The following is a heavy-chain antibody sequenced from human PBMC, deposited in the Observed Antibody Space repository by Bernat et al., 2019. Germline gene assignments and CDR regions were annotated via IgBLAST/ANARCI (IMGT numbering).Heavy chain of an antibody. J-gene: IGHJ6*02. V-gene: IGHV4-39*01. Sequence: QLQLQESGPGLVKPSETLSLTCTVSGGSISSSSYYWCWIRQPPGKGLEWIGSIYYSGSTYYNPSLKSRVTISVDTSKNQFSLKLSSVTAADTAVYYCARQGSFQVPAAIWELWFDYYGMDVWGQGTTVTVSS. D-gene: IGHD2-2*01. CDR1: GGSISSSSYY. CDR3: ARQGSFQVPAAIWELWFDYYGMDV. CDR2: IYYSGST.